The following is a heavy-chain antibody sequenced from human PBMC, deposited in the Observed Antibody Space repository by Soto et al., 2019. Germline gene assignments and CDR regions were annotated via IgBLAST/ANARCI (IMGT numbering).Heavy chain of an antibody. CDR1: GFTFGDYA. Sequence: SLRLSCTASGFTFGDYAMSWFRQAPGKGLEWVGFIRSKAYGGTTEYAASVKGRFTISRDDSKSIAYLQMNSLKTEDTAVYYCTRDVGATLYYYYGMDVWGQGTTVTVSS. D-gene: IGHD1-26*01. V-gene: IGHV3-49*03. CDR2: IRSKAYGGTT. J-gene: IGHJ6*02. CDR3: TRDVGATLYYYYGMDV.